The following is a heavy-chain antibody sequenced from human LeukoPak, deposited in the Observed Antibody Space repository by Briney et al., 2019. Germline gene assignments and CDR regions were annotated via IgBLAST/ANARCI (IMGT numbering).Heavy chain of an antibody. CDR1: GDSVSINSAA. CDR2: TYYRSKWYN. Sequence: SQTLSLTCAISGDSVSINSAAWNWIRQSPSRGLEWLGRTYYRSKWYNDYAVSVKSRITINPDTSKNQLSLQLNSVTPEDTAVYYCARDRDTMVRGVPYNYYGMDVWGQGTTVTVSS. D-gene: IGHD3-10*01. CDR3: ARDRDTMVRGVPYNYYGMDV. V-gene: IGHV6-1*01. J-gene: IGHJ6*02.